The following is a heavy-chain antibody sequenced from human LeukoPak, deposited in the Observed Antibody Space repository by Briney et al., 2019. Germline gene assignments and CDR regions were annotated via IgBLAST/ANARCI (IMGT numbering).Heavy chain of an antibody. V-gene: IGHV4-59*01. Sequence: SETLSPTCTVSGGSISSYYWSWIRQPPGKGLEWIGYIYYSGSTNYNPSLKSRVTISVDTSKNQSSLKLSSVTAADTAVYYCARQYYYGSGSYYDLWGQGTLVTVSS. D-gene: IGHD3-10*01. CDR1: GGSISSYY. CDR2: IYYSGST. J-gene: IGHJ4*02. CDR3: ARQYYYGSGSYYDL.